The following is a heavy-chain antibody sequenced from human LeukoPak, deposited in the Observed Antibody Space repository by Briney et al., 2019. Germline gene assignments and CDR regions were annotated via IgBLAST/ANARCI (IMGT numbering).Heavy chain of an antibody. CDR2: ISSSGSTI. D-gene: IGHD5-18*01. J-gene: IGHJ4*02. V-gene: IGHV3-48*03. Sequence: AGGSLRLSCAASGFTFSSYEMNWVRQAPGKGLGWVSYISSSGSTIYYADSVKGRFTISRDNAKNSLCLQMNSLRAEDTAVYYCASGYSYGYGHWGQGTLVTVSS. CDR1: GFTFSSYE. CDR3: ASGYSYGYGH.